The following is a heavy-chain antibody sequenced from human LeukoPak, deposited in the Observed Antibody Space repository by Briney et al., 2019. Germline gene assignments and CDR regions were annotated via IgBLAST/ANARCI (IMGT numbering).Heavy chain of an antibody. CDR3: ARVGPWCFDL. V-gene: IGHV4-59*01. J-gene: IGHJ2*01. Sequence: KPSETLSLTCSVSGGSISTYYWSWIRQPPGKGLEWIGYIDYSGSTNYNPSLKSRVSISVDTSKKQFSLKLSSVTAADAAVYYCARVGPWCFDLWGRGTLVTVSS. CDR1: GGSISTYY. CDR2: IDYSGST.